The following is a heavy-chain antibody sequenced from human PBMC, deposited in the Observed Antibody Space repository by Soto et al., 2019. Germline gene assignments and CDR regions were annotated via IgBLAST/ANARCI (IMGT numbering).Heavy chain of an antibody. V-gene: IGHV4-39*01. CDR3: TRRYNWNDTYFHP. CDR2: SYYSGTT. CDR1: GASISVHSYY. J-gene: IGHJ5*02. D-gene: IGHD1-20*01. Sequence: PSETLSLTCTVSGASISVHSYYWTWIRQPPGKGLEWIGSSYYSGTTYFNPSLKSRATISVDTSKNQFSLRLTSVTAADTAIYYYTRRYNWNDTYFHPWGPGALVTVSX.